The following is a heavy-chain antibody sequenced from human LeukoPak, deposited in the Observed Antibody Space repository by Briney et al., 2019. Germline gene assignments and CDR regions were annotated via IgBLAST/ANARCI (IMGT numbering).Heavy chain of an antibody. CDR2: VNSDGSAT. CDR1: GFIFTTSW. D-gene: IGHD2/OR15-2a*01. CDR3: TSFYETN. V-gene: IGHV3-74*01. Sequence: SGGSLRLSCAASGFIFTTSWMHWVRQAPGKGLVWVSHVNSDGSATSYADSVKGRFTISRDNAKNTVYLHMNSLRVEDTAVYYCTSFYETNWGQGTLVTVSS. J-gene: IGHJ4*02.